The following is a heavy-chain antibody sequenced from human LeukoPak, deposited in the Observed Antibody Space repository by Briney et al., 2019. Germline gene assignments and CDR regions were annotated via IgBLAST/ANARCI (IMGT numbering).Heavy chain of an antibody. Sequence: GGSLRLSCAASGFTFSDHHMGWVRQAPGQGLDWLGLITNKPSSYTTVYTASVKGRLTISRDDSKNSVYLQMDSLKTEDTAVYYCGDLGSAGTDHWGPGTLVTVSS. V-gene: IGHV3-72*01. D-gene: IGHD3-10*01. CDR2: ITNKPSSYTT. CDR1: GFTFSDHH. CDR3: GDLGSAGTDH. J-gene: IGHJ4*02.